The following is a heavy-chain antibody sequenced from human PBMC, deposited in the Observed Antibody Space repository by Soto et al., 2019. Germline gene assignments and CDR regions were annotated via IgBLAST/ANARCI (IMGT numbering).Heavy chain of an antibody. J-gene: IGHJ4*02. D-gene: IGHD5-18*01. Sequence: SVKVSCKASGFTFTNSAVQWVRQARGQRLEWIGWIVVGSGNTNYAQKFQARVTITRDMSTTTAYMELSSLRSEDTAVYYCATDKGDSYGYGSYWVQGTLVTVSS. CDR3: ATDKGDSYGYGSY. V-gene: IGHV1-58*01. CDR1: GFTFTNSA. CDR2: IVVGSGNT.